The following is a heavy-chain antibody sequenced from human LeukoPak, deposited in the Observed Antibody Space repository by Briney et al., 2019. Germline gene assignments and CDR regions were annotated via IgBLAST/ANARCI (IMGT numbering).Heavy chain of an antibody. CDR1: GYTFTGYY. D-gene: IGHD1-7*01. CDR3: ASTRKKLGFDAFDI. V-gene: IGHV1-2*02. J-gene: IGHJ3*02. CDR2: INPNSGGT. Sequence: GASVKVSCKASGYTFTGYYMHWVRQAPGQGLEWMGWINPNSGGTNYAQKFQGRVTMTRDTSISTAYMELSRQRSDDTAVYYCASTRKKLGFDAFDIWGQGTMVTVSS.